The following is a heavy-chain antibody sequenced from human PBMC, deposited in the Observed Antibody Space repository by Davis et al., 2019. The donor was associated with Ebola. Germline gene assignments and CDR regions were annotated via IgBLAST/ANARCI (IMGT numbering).Heavy chain of an antibody. V-gene: IGHV1-2*04. J-gene: IGHJ4*02. CDR1: GYTFTGYY. CDR2: INPNSGGT. CDR3: ARFPYCTGGVCYTDDY. D-gene: IGHD2-8*02. Sequence: AASVKVSCKASGYTFTGYYMNWVRQAPGQGLEWMGWINPNSGGTNYAQKFQGWVTMTRDTSTSTVYMELSSLRSEDTAVYYCARFPYCTGGVCYTDDYWGQGTLVTVSS.